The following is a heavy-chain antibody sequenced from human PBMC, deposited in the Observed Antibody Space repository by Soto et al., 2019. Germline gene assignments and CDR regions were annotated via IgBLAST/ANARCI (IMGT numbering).Heavy chain of an antibody. D-gene: IGHD2-21*02. CDR3: AREVNTVIMPGDTEDYSGLDV. CDR1: GYVFSSSF. CDR2: INPTVGST. V-gene: IGHV1-46*01. Sequence: QVQLVQSGAEVKKPGASVKVTCKASGYVFSSSFVHWVRQAPGQGLEWMAMINPTVGSTSYAHNFQGRIAVTRDTSTATVYLDLSSLRSADTAIYYYAREVNTVIMPGDTEDYSGLDVWGQGTTVIVSS. J-gene: IGHJ6*02.